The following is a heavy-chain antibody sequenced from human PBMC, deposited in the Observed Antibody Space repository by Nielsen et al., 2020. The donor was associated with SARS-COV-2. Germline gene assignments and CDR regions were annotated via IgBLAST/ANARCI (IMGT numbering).Heavy chain of an antibody. D-gene: IGHD5-24*01. CDR2: VYYSGST. Sequence: SETLSLTCTVSGGSISSYYWGWIRQPPGKGLEWIGSVYYSGSTNYTPSLKSRVTISVDTSKNQFSLKLSSVTAADTAVYYCARRGDGYNPYFDYWGQGTLVTVSS. CDR3: ARRGDGYNPYFDY. V-gene: IGHV4-39*01. CDR1: GGSISSYY. J-gene: IGHJ4*02.